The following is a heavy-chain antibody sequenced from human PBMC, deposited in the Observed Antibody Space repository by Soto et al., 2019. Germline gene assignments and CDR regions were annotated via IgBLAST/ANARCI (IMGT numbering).Heavy chain of an antibody. D-gene: IGHD6-13*01. Sequence: GASVKVSCKPSGYTFNTYYMRWLRQAPGQALEWMGGIHPSFGTATYAQKFQGRVTITADESTSTAYMELSSLRSEDTAVYYCAREAKAAAGTTFDYWG. CDR3: AREAKAAAGTTFDY. J-gene: IGHJ4*01. CDR1: GYTFNTYY. V-gene: IGHV1-69*13. CDR2: IHPSFGTA.